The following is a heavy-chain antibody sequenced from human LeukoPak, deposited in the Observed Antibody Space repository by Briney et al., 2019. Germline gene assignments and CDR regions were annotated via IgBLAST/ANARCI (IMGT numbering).Heavy chain of an antibody. V-gene: IGHV3-53*05. CDR1: GFTVSSNY. CDR3: ARDPLDISRWTNAFDI. CDR2: IYSGGST. J-gene: IGHJ3*02. Sequence: GGSLRLSCAASGFTVSSNYMSWVRQAPGKGLEWVSVIYSGGSTYYADSVKGRFTISRDNSKSTLHLQMNGLRAEDTAVYYCARDPLDISRWTNAFDIWGQGTTVIVSS. D-gene: IGHD5-12*01.